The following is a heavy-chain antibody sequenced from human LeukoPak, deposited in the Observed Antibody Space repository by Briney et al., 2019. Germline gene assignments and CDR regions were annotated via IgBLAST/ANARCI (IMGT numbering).Heavy chain of an antibody. Sequence: EASVKVSCKASGGTFSSYAISWVRQAPGQGLEWMGGIIPIFGTANYAQKFQGRVTITADKSTSTAYMELSSLRSEDTAVYYCAREHDTTGTTVVDYWGQGTLVTVSS. V-gene: IGHV1-69*06. CDR3: AREHDTTGTTVVDY. CDR1: GGTFSSYA. J-gene: IGHJ4*02. CDR2: IIPIFGTA. D-gene: IGHD1-1*01.